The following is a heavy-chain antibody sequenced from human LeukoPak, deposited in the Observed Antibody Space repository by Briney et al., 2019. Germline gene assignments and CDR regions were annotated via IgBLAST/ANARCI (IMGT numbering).Heavy chain of an antibody. J-gene: IGHJ4*02. CDR1: GFTFTSYS. CDR3: AKGGKWDVTPFDY. CDR2: ISGGGGSK. V-gene: IGHV3-23*01. Sequence: QPGGSLRLSCAASGFTFTSYSMNWVRQAPGKGLEWVSTISGGGGSKYYADSVKGRFTISRDNSKNTLYLQVNSLRAEDTAVYYCAKGGKWDVTPFDYWGQGTLVTVSS. D-gene: IGHD1-26*01.